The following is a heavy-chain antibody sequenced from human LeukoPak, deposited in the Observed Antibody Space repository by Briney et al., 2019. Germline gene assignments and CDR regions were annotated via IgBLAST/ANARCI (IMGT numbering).Heavy chain of an antibody. CDR3: AGNKD. J-gene: IGHJ4*02. V-gene: IGHV3-48*03. Sequence: GGSLRLSCAASGFTFSSYEMNWVRQAPGKGLEWVSYISSSGNTVFYADSVKGRFTISRDNSKNTVYLQMNSLRAEGSAVYYCAGNKDWGQGTLVTVSS. CDR1: GFTFSSYE. CDR2: ISSSGNTV. D-gene: IGHD1-14*01.